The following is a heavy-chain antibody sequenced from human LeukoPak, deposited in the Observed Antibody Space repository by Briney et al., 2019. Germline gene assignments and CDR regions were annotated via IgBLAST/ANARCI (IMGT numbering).Heavy chain of an antibody. CDR1: GYTFSGYG. Sequence: GASVKVSCKTSGYTFSGYGISWVRQAPGQGLEWMGWITGNNGNTNYAPSLQGRVIMTKDTSTNTAYMELTSLRSDDTAVYYCARDQRNSGSYRFEYWGQGTLVTVSP. J-gene: IGHJ4*02. V-gene: IGHV1-18*01. CDR3: ARDQRNSGSYRFEY. D-gene: IGHD1-26*01. CDR2: ITGNNGNT.